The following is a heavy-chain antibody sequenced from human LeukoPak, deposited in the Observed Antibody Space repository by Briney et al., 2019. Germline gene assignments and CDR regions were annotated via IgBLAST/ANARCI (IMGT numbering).Heavy chain of an antibody. D-gene: IGHD3-22*01. V-gene: IGHV3-21*01. CDR1: GFTFSSYS. CDR2: ISSSSSYI. Sequence: KSGGSLRLSCAASGFTFSSYSMNWVRQAPGKGLEWVSSISSSSSYIYYADSVEGRFTISRDNAKNSLYLQMNSLRAEDTAVYYCARDSADSSGYYGPGYYYMDVWGKGTTVTVSS. CDR3: ARDSADSSGYYGPGYYYMDV. J-gene: IGHJ6*03.